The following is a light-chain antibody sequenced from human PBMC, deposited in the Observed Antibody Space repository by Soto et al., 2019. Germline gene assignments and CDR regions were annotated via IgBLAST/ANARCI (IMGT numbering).Light chain of an antibody. CDR2: KAS. Sequence: DIQMTQSPSTLSASVGDRVTITCRASQSINDWLAWCQQKPGKAPKLLIYKASSLESGVPSRFSGIESGTEFTLTISSLQPDDFATYFCQQYKSYPLTFGGGTKVEIK. CDR1: QSINDW. J-gene: IGKJ4*01. V-gene: IGKV1-5*03. CDR3: QQYKSYPLT.